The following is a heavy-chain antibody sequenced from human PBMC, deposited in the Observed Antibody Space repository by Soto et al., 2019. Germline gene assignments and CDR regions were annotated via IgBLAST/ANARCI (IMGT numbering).Heavy chain of an antibody. D-gene: IGHD5-18*01. J-gene: IGHJ4*02. CDR1: GFSLSTRGVG. CDR2: IYWDDDR. CDR3: AHRLGYTLFDF. Sequence: QITLKESGPTLVKPTQTLTLTCTFSGFSLSTRGVGVGWIRQPPGKALEWLSLIYWDDDRRYSPSLRSRLTISKDTSKNQVFLTMTNIEPVDTATYHCAHRLGYTLFDFWGQGILVTVSS. V-gene: IGHV2-5*02.